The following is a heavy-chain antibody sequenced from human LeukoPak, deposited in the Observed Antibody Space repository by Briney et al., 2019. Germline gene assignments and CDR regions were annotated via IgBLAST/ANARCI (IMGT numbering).Heavy chain of an antibody. CDR3: ARGLYESSAYPDY. CDR1: GFTFSSYA. J-gene: IGHJ4*02. Sequence: GGSLRLSCAASGFTFSSYAMHWVRQAPGKGLEWVAVISYDGSNKYYADSVKGRFTISRDNSKNTLYLQMNSLRAEDTAVYYCARGLYESSAYPDYWGQGTLVTVSS. V-gene: IGHV3-30-3*01. CDR2: ISYDGSNK. D-gene: IGHD3-22*01.